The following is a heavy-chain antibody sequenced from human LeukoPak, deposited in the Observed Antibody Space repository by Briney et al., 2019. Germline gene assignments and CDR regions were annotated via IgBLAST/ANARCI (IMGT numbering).Heavy chain of an antibody. D-gene: IGHD3-9*01. CDR3: ARGDYYDILTGLDP. CDR2: IIPIFGTA. V-gene: IGHV1-69*13. CDR1: GATFSSYA. Sequence: SVKVSCRASGATFSSYAISWVRQAPGQGLEWMGGIIPIFGTANYAQKFQGRVTITADESTSTAYMELSSLRSEDTAVYYCARGDYYDILTGLDPWGQGTLVTVSS. J-gene: IGHJ5*02.